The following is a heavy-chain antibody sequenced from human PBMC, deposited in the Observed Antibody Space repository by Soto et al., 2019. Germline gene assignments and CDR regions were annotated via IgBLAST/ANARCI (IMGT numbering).Heavy chain of an antibody. CDR3: ARGDYQYSIDY. Sequence: QLQLQESGSRLVKSSQTLSLTCTVSGDSMTSGDYSWSWIRQPPGKGLEWLGYIYRTGNTHYSPSLKSRVSSSQDGSKNQFSLELTSVTAADTAVYYCARGDYQYSIDYWGQGTLVTVSS. CDR2: IYRTGNT. CDR1: GDSMTSGDYS. J-gene: IGHJ4*02. D-gene: IGHD2-2*01. V-gene: IGHV4-30-2*01.